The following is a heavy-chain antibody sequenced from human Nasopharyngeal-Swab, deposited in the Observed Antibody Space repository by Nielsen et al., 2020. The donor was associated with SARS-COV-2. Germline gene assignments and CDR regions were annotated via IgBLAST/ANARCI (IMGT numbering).Heavy chain of an antibody. D-gene: IGHD2-15*01. Sequence: WIRQPPGKGLEWIGEINHSGSTNYTPSLKSRVTISVDTSKNQFSLKLSSVTAADTAVYYCAREALLGYCRGGSCYRTWFDPWGQGTLVTVSS. CDR3: AREALLGYCRGGSCYRTWFDP. CDR2: INHSGST. J-gene: IGHJ5*02. V-gene: IGHV4-34*01.